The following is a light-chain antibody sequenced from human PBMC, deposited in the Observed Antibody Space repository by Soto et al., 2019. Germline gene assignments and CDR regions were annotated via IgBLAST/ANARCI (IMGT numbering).Light chain of an antibody. CDR1: QIVSSN. J-gene: IGKJ5*01. CDR2: AAS. V-gene: IGKV3-15*01. Sequence: EMVMTQSPATLSVFPGERVTLSCRASQIVSSNLAWYRQKPGQAPRLLIYAASTRATGIPARFTGGGSGTEFTLTISSLQSEDFAVYYCQQYNTWPITFGQGTRLEIK. CDR3: QQYNTWPIT.